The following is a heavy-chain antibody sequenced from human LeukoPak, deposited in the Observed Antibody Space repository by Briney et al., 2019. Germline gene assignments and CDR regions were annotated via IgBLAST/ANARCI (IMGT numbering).Heavy chain of an antibody. D-gene: IGHD3-3*01. CDR3: ARGGTTYYDFWSGYHDPSMDV. V-gene: IGHV3-11*04. Sequence: GGSLRLSCAAPGFTFSDYYMSWIRQAPGKGLEWSSYISSSGSTIYYADSVKGRFTIYRDNAKNSLYLQMNSLRAEDTAVYYCARGGTTYYDFWSGYHDPSMDVWGKGTTVTVSS. CDR2: ISSSGSTI. J-gene: IGHJ6*03. CDR1: GFTFSDYY.